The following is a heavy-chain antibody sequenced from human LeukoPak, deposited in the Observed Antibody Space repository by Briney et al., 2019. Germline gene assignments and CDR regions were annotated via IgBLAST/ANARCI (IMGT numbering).Heavy chain of an antibody. CDR3: AGADYGDY. V-gene: IGHV1-3*01. J-gene: IGHJ4*02. CDR1: GYSFTSYA. Sequence: ASVKVSCKASGYSFTSYAMHWVRQAPGQRLEWMGWINAGNGNTKYLQKFQDRVTFTRDTSASTAYMELSSLRSEDTAVYYCAGADYGDYWGQGTLVTVSS. CDR2: INAGNGNT.